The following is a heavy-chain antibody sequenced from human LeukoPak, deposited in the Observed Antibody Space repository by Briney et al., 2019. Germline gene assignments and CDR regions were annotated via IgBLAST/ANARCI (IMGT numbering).Heavy chain of an antibody. Sequence: GGSLRLSCAASGFTSSSYWMSWVRQAPGKGLEWVANIKQDGSEKYYVDSVKGRFTISRDNAKNSLYLQMNSLRAEDTAVYYCARAVDTAMVGDLGYWGQGTLVTVSS. D-gene: IGHD5-18*01. CDR1: GFTSSSYW. J-gene: IGHJ4*02. V-gene: IGHV3-7*01. CDR3: ARAVDTAMVGDLGY. CDR2: IKQDGSEK.